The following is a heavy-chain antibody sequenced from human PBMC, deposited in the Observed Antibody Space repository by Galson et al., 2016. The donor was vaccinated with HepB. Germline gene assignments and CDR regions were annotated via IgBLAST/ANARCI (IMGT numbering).Heavy chain of an antibody. CDR3: SRRSCTAVACYSASYRCFDS. CDR2: IKPDGSEK. D-gene: IGHD2-15*01. CDR1: TFTFSNYW. V-gene: IGHV3-7*01. J-gene: IGHJ4*02. Sequence: SLRLSCADSTFTFSNYWMTWVRQAPGKGLEWVANIKPDGSEKYYVDSVKGRLTISRDNAKKSLYLQMNSLRAEDTAVYYCSRRSCTAVACYSASYRCFDSWGQGTLVTASS.